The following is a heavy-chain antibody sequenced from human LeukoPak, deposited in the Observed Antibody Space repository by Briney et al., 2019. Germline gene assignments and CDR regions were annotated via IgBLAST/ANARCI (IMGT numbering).Heavy chain of an antibody. D-gene: IGHD4-17*01. CDR1: GGSISSYY. CDR2: IYTSGST. V-gene: IGHV4-4*07. J-gene: IGHJ6*03. Sequence: KASETLSLTCTVSGGSISSYYWSWIRQPAGKGLEWIGRIYTSGSTNYNPSLKSRVTMPVDTSKNQFSLKLSSVTAADTAVYYCARDRAVTTSLDYYYYYMDVWGKGTTVTVSS. CDR3: ARDRAVTTSLDYYYYYMDV.